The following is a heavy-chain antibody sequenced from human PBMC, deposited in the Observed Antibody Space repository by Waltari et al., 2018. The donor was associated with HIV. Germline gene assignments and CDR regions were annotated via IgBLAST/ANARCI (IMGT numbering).Heavy chain of an antibody. V-gene: IGHV1-69*01. CDR3: ARDAIPKGVFFQH. D-gene: IGHD2-2*02. Sequence: QVQLVQSGAEVKQSGSSVKVSCTASGGTFSNNAFSWVRQAPGQAPEWMGGITPLYGIANYAQVFQGRVTITVDESTTTLFMELSSLRSDDTAVYYCARDAIPKGVFFQHWGQGTLLVVSS. CDR2: ITPLYGIA. CDR1: GGTFSNNA. J-gene: IGHJ1*01.